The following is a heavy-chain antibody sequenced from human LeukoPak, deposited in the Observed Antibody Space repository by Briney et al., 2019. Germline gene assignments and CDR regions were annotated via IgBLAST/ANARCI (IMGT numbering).Heavy chain of an antibody. CDR3: AKGRLDYGDYYVDD. CDR2: ISGSGGTT. V-gene: IGHV3-23*01. D-gene: IGHD2-21*02. Sequence: PGGSLRLSCAASGFTFSNYGMSWVRQAPGKGLEWVSVISGSGGTTYYADSVKGRFTISRDNSKNTLYLQMNSLRAEDTSLYYCAKGRLDYGDYYVDDWGQGTLVTVSS. CDR1: GFTFSNYG. J-gene: IGHJ4*02.